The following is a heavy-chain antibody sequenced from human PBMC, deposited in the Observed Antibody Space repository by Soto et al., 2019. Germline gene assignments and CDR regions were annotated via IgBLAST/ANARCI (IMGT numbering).Heavy chain of an antibody. CDR3: ARDRGDDDSNYYFDY. D-gene: IGHD4-4*01. Sequence: SETLSLTCTVSGGSISSYYWSWIRQPPGKGLEWIGYIYYSGSTNYNPSLKSRVTISVDTSKNQFSLKLSSVTAADTAVYYCARDRGDDDSNYYFDYWGQGTLVTVSS. V-gene: IGHV4-59*01. CDR1: GGSISSYY. CDR2: IYYSGST. J-gene: IGHJ4*02.